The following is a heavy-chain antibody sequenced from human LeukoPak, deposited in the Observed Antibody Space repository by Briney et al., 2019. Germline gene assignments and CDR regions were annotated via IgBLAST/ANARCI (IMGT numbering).Heavy chain of an antibody. CDR1: GGSISSSSYY. J-gene: IGHJ2*01. CDR2: IYYSGST. Sequence: SETLSLTCTVPGGSISSSSYYWGWIRQPPGKGLEWIGSIYYSGSTYYNPSLKSRVTISVDTSKNQFSLKLSSVTAADTAVYYCARHLRSPGFDLWGRGTLVTVSS. V-gene: IGHV4-39*01. CDR3: ARHLRSPGFDL.